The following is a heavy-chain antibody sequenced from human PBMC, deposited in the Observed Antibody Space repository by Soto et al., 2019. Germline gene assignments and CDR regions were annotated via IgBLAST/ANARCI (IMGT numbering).Heavy chain of an antibody. J-gene: IGHJ5*02. CDR2: INAANGDT. CDR1: GYTFTSYG. V-gene: IGHV1-3*01. CDR3: VRRHVSATGIDWFDP. Sequence: ASVKVSCKASGYTFTSYGIHWVRQAPGQRLEWMGWINAANGDTKYSPKFQSRVTITRDTSASTAYMELSSLRSEDTAVYYCVRRHVSATGIDWFDPWGQGTLVTVSS. D-gene: IGHD6-13*01.